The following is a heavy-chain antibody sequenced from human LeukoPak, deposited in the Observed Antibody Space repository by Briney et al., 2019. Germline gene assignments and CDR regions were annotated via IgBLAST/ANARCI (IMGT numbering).Heavy chain of an antibody. CDR2: IYTTVST. J-gene: IGHJ6*03. Sequence: PSETLSLTCTVSGGSISIYYSSWVRHPPGKGLEWIAYIYTTVSTNYNPSLKSRVTISVDTSKNQFSLKLSSVNAADTAVYYCARCLTRSPPAFYGYYYYMDVWGKGTTVTVSS. CDR3: ARCLTRSPPAFYGYYYYMDV. V-gene: IGHV4-4*09. CDR1: GGSISIYY. D-gene: IGHD2-2*01.